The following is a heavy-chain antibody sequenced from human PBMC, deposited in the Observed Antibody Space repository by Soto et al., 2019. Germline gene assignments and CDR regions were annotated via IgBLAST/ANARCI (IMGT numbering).Heavy chain of an antibody. CDR2: MNPNSGNT. Sequence: ASVKVSCKASGYTFTSYDINWVRQATGQGLEWMGWMNPNSGNTGYAQKFQGRVTMTRNTSISTAYMELSSLRSEDTAVYYCASSIGYYDFWSGYYDWFDPLGQGTLVTVSS. V-gene: IGHV1-8*01. CDR1: GYTFTSYD. J-gene: IGHJ5*02. CDR3: ASSIGYYDFWSGYYDWFDP. D-gene: IGHD3-3*01.